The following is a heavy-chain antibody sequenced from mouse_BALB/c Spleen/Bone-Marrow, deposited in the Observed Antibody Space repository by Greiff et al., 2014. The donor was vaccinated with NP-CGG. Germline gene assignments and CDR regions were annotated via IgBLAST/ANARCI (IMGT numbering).Heavy chain of an antibody. CDR3: AREGVDYFDY. Sequence: EVHPVESGPELVKPGASVKMSCKASGYTFTSYVMHWVKQKPGQGLEWIGYINPYNDGTKYNEKFKGKPTLTSDKSSSTAYMELSSLTSEDSAVYYCAREGVDYFDYWGQGTTLTVSS. J-gene: IGHJ2*01. V-gene: IGHV1-14*01. CDR2: INPYNDGT. CDR1: GYTFTSYV.